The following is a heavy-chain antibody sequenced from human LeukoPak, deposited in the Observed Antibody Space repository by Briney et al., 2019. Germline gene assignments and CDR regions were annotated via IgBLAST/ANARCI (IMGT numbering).Heavy chain of an antibody. V-gene: IGHV3-21*01. CDR2: ISSSSYI. D-gene: IGHD3-10*01. CDR1: GFTFSSYS. J-gene: IGHJ4*02. Sequence: GGSLRLSCAASGFTFSSYSMNWVRQAPGKGLEWASSISSSSYIYYADSVKGRFTISRDNAKNSLYLQMNSLRAEDTAVYYCARDSPMVRGAHDYWGQGTLVTVSS. CDR3: ARDSPMVRGAHDY.